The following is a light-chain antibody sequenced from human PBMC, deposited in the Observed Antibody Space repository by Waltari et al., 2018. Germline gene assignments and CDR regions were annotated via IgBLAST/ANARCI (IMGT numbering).Light chain of an antibody. J-gene: IGLJ3*02. CDR2: GDN. CDR3: DSRDSRGTRVM. V-gene: IGLV3-19*01. CDR1: SLRNSY. Sequence: SSELTQDPAVSVALGRTVTITCQGDSLRNSYASWYQQKPGQAPLLVISGDNNRPTGISGRFSGSNSGSTASLTITGVQAEDEADYYCDSRDSRGTRVMFGGGTRLTVL.